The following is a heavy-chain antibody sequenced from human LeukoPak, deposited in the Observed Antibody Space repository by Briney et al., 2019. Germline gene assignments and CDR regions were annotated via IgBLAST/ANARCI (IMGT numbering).Heavy chain of an antibody. V-gene: IGHV1-8*02. Sequence: ASVKVSCKASGYTFTSYGINWVRQATGQGLEWMGWMNPNSGNTGYAQKFQGRVTMTRNTSISTAYMELSSLRSEDTAVYYCARGLDYDFWSGYYTYYYGMDVWGQGTTVTVSS. CDR1: GYTFTSYG. D-gene: IGHD3-3*01. J-gene: IGHJ6*02. CDR2: MNPNSGNT. CDR3: ARGLDYDFWSGYYTYYYGMDV.